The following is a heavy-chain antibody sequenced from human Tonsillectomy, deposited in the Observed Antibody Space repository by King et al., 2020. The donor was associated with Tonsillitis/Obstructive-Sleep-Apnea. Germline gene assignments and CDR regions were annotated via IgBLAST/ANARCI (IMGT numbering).Heavy chain of an antibody. CDR1: GGSISSYY. D-gene: IGHD3-3*01. J-gene: IGHJ4*02. Sequence: HVQLQESGPGLVKPSETLSLTCTVSGGSISSYYWSWIRQPPGKGLVWIGYIYYSGSTNYNPFLKSRVTISVDTSKNQFSLKLTSVTAADTAVYYCAKEVAWSGYFDYWGQGTLVTVSS. V-gene: IGHV4-59*01. CDR2: IYYSGST. CDR3: AKEVAWSGYFDY.